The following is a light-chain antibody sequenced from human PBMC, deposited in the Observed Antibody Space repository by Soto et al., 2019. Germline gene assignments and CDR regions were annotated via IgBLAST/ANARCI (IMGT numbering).Light chain of an antibody. CDR1: QSISSW. J-gene: IGKJ1*01. CDR3: QQYNDNWT. CDR2: KAS. Sequence: DIQMTQSPSTLSAFVGDRVTITCRASQSISSWLAWYQQKPGTAPKLLIYKASTLQSGVPSRFSVSGSGTEFTLTISSLQPDDSATYYCQQYNDNWTFGQGTKVEIK. V-gene: IGKV1-5*03.